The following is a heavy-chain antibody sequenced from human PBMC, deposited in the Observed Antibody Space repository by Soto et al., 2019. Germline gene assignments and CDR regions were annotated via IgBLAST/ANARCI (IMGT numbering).Heavy chain of an antibody. V-gene: IGHV4-39*01. J-gene: IGHJ4*02. Sequence: QPQLQESGPGLVKPSETLSLTCTVSGGSVSSCCNYWGWVRQPPGKGLEWIGSIHNSGSTSYNPSLRSRVTISVDTPKNQFSLTLTSVTASYTAVDYCARGLSSPSATGIWGQGILVTVSS. CDR2: IHNSGST. D-gene: IGHD6-6*01. CDR1: GGSVSSCCNY. CDR3: ARGLSSPSATGI.